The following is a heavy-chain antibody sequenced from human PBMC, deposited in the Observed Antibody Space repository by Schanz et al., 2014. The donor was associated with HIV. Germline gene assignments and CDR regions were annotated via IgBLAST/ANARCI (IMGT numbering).Heavy chain of an antibody. CDR1: GFTLKTYA. V-gene: IGHV3-23*04. Sequence: VQLVESGGRVVQPGGSLRLSCVVSGFTLKTYAMTWVRQAPGKGLEWVSGISISGHSTYYADSVKGRFTISRDISKNTLYLQMNSLRVEDTAVYYCANEEVPNDYWGQGTLVTVSS. J-gene: IGHJ4*02. CDR3: ANEEVPNDY. CDR2: ISISGHST.